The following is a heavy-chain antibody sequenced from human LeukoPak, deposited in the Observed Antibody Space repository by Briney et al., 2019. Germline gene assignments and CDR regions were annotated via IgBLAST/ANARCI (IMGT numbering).Heavy chain of an antibody. V-gene: IGHV4-31*03. CDR3: ARALTIAPAAVPYYYYGMDV. Sequence: PSETLSLTCIVSGGSISSGGYYWSWIRQHPGKGLEWIGYIYYSGSTYYNPSLKSRVTISVDTSKNQFSLKLSSVTAADTAVYYCARALTIAPAAVPYYYYGMDVWGQGTTVTVSS. J-gene: IGHJ6*02. CDR1: GGSISSGGYY. D-gene: IGHD2-2*01. CDR2: IYYSGST.